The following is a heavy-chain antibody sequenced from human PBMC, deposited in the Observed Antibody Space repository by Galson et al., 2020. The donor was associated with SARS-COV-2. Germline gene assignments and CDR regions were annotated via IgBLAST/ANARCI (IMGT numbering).Heavy chain of an antibody. J-gene: IGHJ4*02. Sequence: ASVKVTCKASGYALTGQYIHWVRQAPGQGLEWMGWINPKSGGTLYTQKLQGWVSMTRDSSISTVYMALSRLRSDDTAVYYCARDRGYGGNSGAFDYWGQGTLVTVSS. D-gene: IGHD2-21*02. CDR1: GYALTGQY. CDR3: ARDRGYGGNSGAFDY. V-gene: IGHV1-2*04. CDR2: INPKSGGT.